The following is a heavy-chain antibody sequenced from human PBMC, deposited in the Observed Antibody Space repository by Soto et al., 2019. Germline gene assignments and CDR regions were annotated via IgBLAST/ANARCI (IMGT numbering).Heavy chain of an antibody. D-gene: IGHD7-27*01. J-gene: IGHJ4*02. CDR1: GGTFSSYA. Sequence: GASVKVSCKASGGTFSSYAISWVRQAPGQGLEWMGGIIPIFGTANYAQKFQGRVTITADKSTSTAYMELSSLRSEDTAVYYCARDTSTSVVTGGFDYWGQGTLVTVSS. CDR3: ARDTSTSVVTGGFDY. CDR2: IIPIFGTA. V-gene: IGHV1-69*06.